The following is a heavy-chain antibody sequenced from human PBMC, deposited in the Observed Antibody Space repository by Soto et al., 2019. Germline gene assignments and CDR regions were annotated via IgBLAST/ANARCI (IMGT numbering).Heavy chain of an antibody. CDR3: ARNAYGDYGAFDY. V-gene: IGHV1-3*01. CDR1: GYTFTSYA. D-gene: IGHD4-17*01. Sequence: QVQLVQSGAEVKKPGASVKVSCKASGYTFTSYAMHWVRQAPGQRLEGMGWINAGNGNTKYSQKFQGRVTITRDTSASTAYMELSSLRSEDTAVYYCARNAYGDYGAFDYWGQGTLVTVSS. J-gene: IGHJ4*02. CDR2: INAGNGNT.